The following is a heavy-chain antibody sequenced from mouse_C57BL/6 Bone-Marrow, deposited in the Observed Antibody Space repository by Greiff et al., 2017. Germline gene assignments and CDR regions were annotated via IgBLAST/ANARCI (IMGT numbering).Heavy chain of an antibody. D-gene: IGHD1-1*01. V-gene: IGHV1-39*01. Sequence: EVKLMESGPELVKPGASVKISCKASGYSFTDYNMNWVKQSNGKSLEWIGVINPNYGTTSYNQKFKGKATLTVDQSSSTAYMQLNSLTSVDSAVYYGASDYYGSSYYIDYWGQGTTLTVSS. J-gene: IGHJ2*01. CDR3: ASDYYGSSYYIDY. CDR2: INPNYGTT. CDR1: GYSFTDYN.